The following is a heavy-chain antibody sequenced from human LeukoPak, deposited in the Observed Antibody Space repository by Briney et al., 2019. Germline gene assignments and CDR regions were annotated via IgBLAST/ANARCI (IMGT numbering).Heavy chain of an antibody. CDR2: IYYSGST. D-gene: IGHD1-26*01. CDR3: ARDRGTYYALDP. V-gene: IGHV4-59*12. CDR1: GGSISSYY. J-gene: IGHJ5*02. Sequence: SETLSLTCTVSGGSISSYYWSWIRQPPGKGLEWIGYIYYSGSTNYNPSLKSRVTISVDTSKNQFSLKLSSVTAADTAVYYCARDRGTYYALDPWGQGTLVTVSS.